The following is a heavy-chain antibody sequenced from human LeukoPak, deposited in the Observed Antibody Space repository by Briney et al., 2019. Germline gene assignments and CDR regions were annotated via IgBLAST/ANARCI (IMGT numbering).Heavy chain of an antibody. CDR2: IWYDGSNK. J-gene: IGHJ4*02. Sequence: PGGSLRLSCAASGFTFSSYGMHWVRQAPGKGLEWVAVIWYDGSNKYYADSVKGRFTISRDNSKNTLYLQMNSLRAEDTAVYYCARDRVAVAGNLDYWGQGTLVTVSS. CDR3: ARDRVAVAGNLDY. D-gene: IGHD6-19*01. V-gene: IGHV3-33*01. CDR1: GFTFSSYG.